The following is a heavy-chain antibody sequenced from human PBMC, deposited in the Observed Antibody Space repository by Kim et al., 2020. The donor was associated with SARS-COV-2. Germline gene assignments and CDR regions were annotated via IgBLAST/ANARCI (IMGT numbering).Heavy chain of an antibody. J-gene: IGHJ4*02. Sequence: GGSLRLSCAASGFTFSSYWMHWVRQAPGKGLVWVSRIRSDGTYTSYADSVRGRFTISRDNAKNTLFLQMNSLTAEATAVYYCARYTMVTGGDYWGQGTLVTVSS. CDR3: ARYTMVTGGDY. V-gene: IGHV3-74*01. CDR2: IRSDGTYT. D-gene: IGHD2-15*01. CDR1: GFTFSSYW.